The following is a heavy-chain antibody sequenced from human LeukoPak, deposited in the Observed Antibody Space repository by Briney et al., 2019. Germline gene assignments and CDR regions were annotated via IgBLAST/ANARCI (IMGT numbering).Heavy chain of an antibody. Sequence: GGSLRLSCAASGFMFNNFTMNWVRQAPGKGLEWVSSISSSSSYIYYADSVKGRFTISRDNAKNSLYLQMNSLRAEDTAVYYCARGRYYDSSGQSPDYFDYWGQGTLVTVSS. CDR1: GFMFNNFT. J-gene: IGHJ4*02. CDR3: ARGRYYDSSGQSPDYFDY. CDR2: ISSSSSYI. V-gene: IGHV3-21*01. D-gene: IGHD3-22*01.